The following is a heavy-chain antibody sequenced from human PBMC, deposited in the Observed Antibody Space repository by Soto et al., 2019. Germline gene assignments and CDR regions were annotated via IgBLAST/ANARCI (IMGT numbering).Heavy chain of an antibody. V-gene: IGHV3-30*18. J-gene: IGHJ3*02. CDR2: ISYDGSEK. D-gene: IGHD5-12*01. Sequence: QEQLVESGGGVVQAGRSLRLSCAASGFTCNFFGMHWVRQAPGKGLEWVAVISYDGSEKYYADSVKGRFTMSRDNSKNMVYLEMSSLRPEDTSVYYCAKERRYSFDAFDIWGHGTMVTVSS. CDR3: AKERRYSFDAFDI. CDR1: GFTCNFFG.